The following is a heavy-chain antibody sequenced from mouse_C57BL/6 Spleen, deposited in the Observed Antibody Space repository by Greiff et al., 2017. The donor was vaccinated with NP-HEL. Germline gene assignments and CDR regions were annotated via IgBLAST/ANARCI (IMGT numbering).Heavy chain of an antibody. Sequence: EVKVEESGGGLVQPGGSMKLSCAASGFTFSDAWMDWVRQSPEKGLEWVAEIRNKANNHATYYAESVKGRFTISRDDSKSSVYLQMNSLRAEDTGSYYCTRAPTVVAPYAMDYWGQGTSVTVSS. CDR2: IRNKANNHAT. CDR3: TRAPTVVAPYAMDY. D-gene: IGHD1-1*01. CDR1: GFTFSDAW. J-gene: IGHJ4*01. V-gene: IGHV6-6*01.